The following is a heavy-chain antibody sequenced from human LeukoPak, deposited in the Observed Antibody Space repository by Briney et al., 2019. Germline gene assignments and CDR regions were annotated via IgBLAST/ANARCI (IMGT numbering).Heavy chain of an antibody. J-gene: IGHJ6*03. CDR1: GYSIRSGYY. CDR3: ASGVAHYDFWSGYSVRYYYYMDV. Sequence: SETLSLTCAVSGYSIRSGYYWGWIRQPPGKGLEWIGSIYHSGNTYYNPSLKSRVTISVDTSKNQFSLKLSSVTAADTAVYYCASGVAHYDFWSGYSVRYYYYMDVWGKGTTVTVSS. CDR2: IYHSGNT. V-gene: IGHV4-38-2*01. D-gene: IGHD3-3*01.